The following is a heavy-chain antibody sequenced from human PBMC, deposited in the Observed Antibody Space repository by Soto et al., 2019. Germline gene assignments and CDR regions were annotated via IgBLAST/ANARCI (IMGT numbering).Heavy chain of an antibody. CDR3: VMVNISFPPTPQDV. D-gene: IGHD2-21*01. J-gene: IGHJ6*04. Sequence: QVQLVQSGDEVKKPGASVKVSCKASGYIFVNYGIAWVRQAPGQGLEWMGWISPYTGNTHSATQVQAGPTMTPDTPTRTAYWALGSLTSTAAALYYCVMVNISFPPTPQDVWGKGTTVTVPS. CDR1: GYIFVNYG. CDR2: ISPYTGNT. V-gene: IGHV1-18*01.